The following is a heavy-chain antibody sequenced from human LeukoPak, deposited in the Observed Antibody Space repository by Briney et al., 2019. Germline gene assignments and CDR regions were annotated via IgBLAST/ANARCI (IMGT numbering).Heavy chain of an antibody. Sequence: GGSLRLSCEVSGFAFSSCVMSWVRQAPGNGLEWVSAIDSNGVTTNYADSVKGRFTISRDNSKNTRYLQLSSLRVEDTAVYYCAKGDDFLADYRYRFDYWGQGTLVTVSS. CDR2: IDSNGVTT. CDR3: AKGDDFLADYRYRFDY. D-gene: IGHD3-9*01. V-gene: IGHV3-23*01. J-gene: IGHJ4*02. CDR1: GFAFSSCV.